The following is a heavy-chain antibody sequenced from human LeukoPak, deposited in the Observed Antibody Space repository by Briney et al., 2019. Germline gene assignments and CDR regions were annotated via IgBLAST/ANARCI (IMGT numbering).Heavy chain of an antibody. CDR3: ATHYSYYYDSSGYFDY. J-gene: IGHJ4*02. V-gene: IGHV1-24*01. CDR1: GYTLTELS. D-gene: IGHD3-22*01. CDR2: FDPEDGET. Sequence: ASVKVSCKVPGYTLTELSMHWVRQAPGKGPEWMGGFDPEDGETIYAQKFQGRVTMTEDTSTDTAYMELSSLRSEDTAVYYCATHYSYYYDSSGYFDYWGQGTLVTVSS.